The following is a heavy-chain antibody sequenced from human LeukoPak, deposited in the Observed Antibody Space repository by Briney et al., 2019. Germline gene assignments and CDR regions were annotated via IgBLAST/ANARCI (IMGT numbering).Heavy chain of an antibody. V-gene: IGHV4-4*07. Sequence: SETLSLTCTVSGGSISNYYWSWIRQPAGKGLEWIGRIYTSGTTHYNPSLKSRVTMSVDTSKNQFSLNLSSVTAADTAVYYCARDYYGSGSYYFDAFDIWGQGTLVTVSS. J-gene: IGHJ3*02. CDR2: IYTSGTT. D-gene: IGHD3-10*01. CDR1: GGSISNYY. CDR3: ARDYYGSGSYYFDAFDI.